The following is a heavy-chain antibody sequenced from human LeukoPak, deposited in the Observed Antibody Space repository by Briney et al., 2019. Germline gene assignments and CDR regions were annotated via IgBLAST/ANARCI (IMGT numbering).Heavy chain of an antibody. D-gene: IGHD6-13*01. CDR3: AKDLRGMGELAAAGTGDY. CDR1: GFTFSSYA. Sequence: PGGSLRLSCAASGFTFSSYAMSRVRQAPGKGLEWVSAISGSGGSAYYADSVKGRFTISRDNSMNTLYLQMNSLRAEDTAVYYCAKDLRGMGELAAAGTGDYWGQGTLVTVSS. J-gene: IGHJ4*02. CDR2: ISGSGGSA. V-gene: IGHV3-23*01.